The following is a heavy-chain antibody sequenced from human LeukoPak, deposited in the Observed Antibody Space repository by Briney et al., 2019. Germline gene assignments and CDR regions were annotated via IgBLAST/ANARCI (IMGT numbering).Heavy chain of an antibody. V-gene: IGHV4-34*01. J-gene: IGHJ5*02. CDR3: ARGPLPTPNWFDR. CDR1: GASFSGYY. Sequence: SETLSLTCAVYGASFSGYYWSWIRQPPGKGLEWIGEINHSGRANYNPSLKSRVTISVDPSKNQCSLQVISVTAADTAVYYCARGPLPTPNWFDRWGQGTLVTVSS. D-gene: IGHD1-26*01. CDR2: INHSGRA.